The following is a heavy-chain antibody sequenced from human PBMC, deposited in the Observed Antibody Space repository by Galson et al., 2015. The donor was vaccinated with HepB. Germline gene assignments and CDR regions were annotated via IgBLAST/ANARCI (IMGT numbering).Heavy chain of an antibody. J-gene: IGHJ6*03. CDR2: ISSSGTTI. D-gene: IGHD3-22*01. Sequence: SLRLSCAASGSNISDYYMTWIRQSPGKGLEWVSYISSSGTTIHYADSVMGRFTISRDNAKNSVFLQMNSLRAEDTAVYFCARAGQSRYYFDRSGDFTEYYYFYMDVWGRGISVTVSS. V-gene: IGHV3-11*01. CDR3: ARAGQSRYYFDRSGDFTEYYYFYMDV. CDR1: GSNISDYY.